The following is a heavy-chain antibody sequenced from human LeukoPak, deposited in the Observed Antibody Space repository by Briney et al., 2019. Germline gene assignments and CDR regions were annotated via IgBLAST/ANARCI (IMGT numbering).Heavy chain of an antibody. J-gene: IGHJ3*02. V-gene: IGHV3-30*02. Sequence: AGGSLRLSCVASGCTFSSYGRHWVRQAPGKGLEWVAFISYEGSNENIADSVKGRFIISRDNSKNTLYLQMNSLRPEDTAVYYCAKASTASGWRHDAFDIWGQGTMVTVSS. D-gene: IGHD6-19*01. CDR2: ISYEGSNE. CDR1: GCTFSSYG. CDR3: AKASTASGWRHDAFDI.